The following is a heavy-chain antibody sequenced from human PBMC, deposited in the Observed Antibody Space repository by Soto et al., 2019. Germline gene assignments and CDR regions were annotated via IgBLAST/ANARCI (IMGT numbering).Heavy chain of an antibody. J-gene: IGHJ6*02. V-gene: IGHV4-59*12. D-gene: IGHD6-13*01. CDR3: ARVGIAASGGMDV. CDR1: GGSITSSY. CDR2: IYDTGISGYTPST. Sequence: SETLSLTCTVSGGSITSSYWSWIRRPPGKGLEWIAYIYDTGISGYTPSTSYNPSLKSRVTMSVDTSKSQFSLKLSSVTAADTAVYYRARVGIAASGGMDVWGQGTTVTVSS.